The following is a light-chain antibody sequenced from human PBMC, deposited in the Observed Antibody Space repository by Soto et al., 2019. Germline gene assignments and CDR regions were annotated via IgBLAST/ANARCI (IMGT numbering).Light chain of an antibody. Sequence: KQSPGTLSLKTRERATLSCGASQSVSSTYLAWYQQKPGQAPRLLIYAASTRATGIPARFSGSGSGTEFTLTISSLQSEDFAVYYCQQYLNWPFGQGRRLAI. CDR3: QQYLNWP. CDR1: QSVSSTY. J-gene: IGKJ5*01. CDR2: AAS. V-gene: IGKV3-15*01.